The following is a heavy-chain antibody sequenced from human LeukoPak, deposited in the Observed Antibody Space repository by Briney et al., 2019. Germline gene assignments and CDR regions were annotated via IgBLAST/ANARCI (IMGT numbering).Heavy chain of an antibody. CDR1: GYTFTSYY. J-gene: IGHJ4*02. CDR2: INPSGGST. Sequence: ASVKVSCKASGYTFTSYYMHWVRQAPGQGLEWMGIINPSGGSTSYAQKFQGRVTMTRDMSTSTVYMELSSLRSEDTAVYYCATRGLEPMTFDYWGQGTLVTVSS. V-gene: IGHV1-46*01. CDR3: ATRGLEPMTFDY. D-gene: IGHD1-1*01.